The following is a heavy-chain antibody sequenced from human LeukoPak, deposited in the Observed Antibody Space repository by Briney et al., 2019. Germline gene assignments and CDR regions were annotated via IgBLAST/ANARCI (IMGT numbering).Heavy chain of an antibody. CDR3: AKAFYSLSYYFDY. D-gene: IGHD6-13*01. V-gene: IGHV3-23*01. CDR1: GFTFSSYA. Sequence: GGSLRLSCAASGFTFSSYAMSWVRQAPGKGLEWVSVISSNGGAIYYADSVKGRFTISRDNSKNTLYLQMNSLRAEDTAVYYCAKAFYSLSYYFDYWGQGTLVTVSS. CDR2: ISSNGGAI. J-gene: IGHJ4*02.